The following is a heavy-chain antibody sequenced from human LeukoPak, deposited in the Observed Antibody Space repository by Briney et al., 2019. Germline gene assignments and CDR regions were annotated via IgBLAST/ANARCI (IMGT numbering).Heavy chain of an antibody. V-gene: IGHV3-49*04. CDR2: TRSKAHGGTT. CDR3: TRGAAAGTWRFDY. Sequence: SLRLSCTASGFTFGDFAMSWVRQAPGKGLEWVGFTRSKAHGGTTEYAASVKGRCTISRDDSNSIAYLQMNSLKTEDTAVYYCTRGAAAGTWRFDYWGQGTLVTVSS. CDR1: GFTFGDFA. J-gene: IGHJ4*02. D-gene: IGHD6-13*01.